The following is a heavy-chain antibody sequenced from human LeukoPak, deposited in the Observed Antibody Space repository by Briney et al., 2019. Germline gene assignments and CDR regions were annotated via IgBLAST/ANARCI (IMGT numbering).Heavy chain of an antibody. CDR2: ISSSSSYI. J-gene: IGHJ3*02. V-gene: IGHV3-21*01. D-gene: IGHD6-13*01. Sequence: GGSLRLSCAASGFAFSSYSMNWVRQAPGKGLEWVSSISSSSSYIYYADSVKGRFTISRDNAKNSLYLQMNSLRAEDTAVYYCARGPGIAAAGPNDAFDIWGQGTMVTVSS. CDR3: ARGPGIAAAGPNDAFDI. CDR1: GFAFSSYS.